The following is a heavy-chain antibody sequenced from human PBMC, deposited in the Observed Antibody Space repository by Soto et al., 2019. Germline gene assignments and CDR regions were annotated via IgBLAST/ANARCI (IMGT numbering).Heavy chain of an antibody. Sequence: GGSLRLSCAASGFTFSDYYMSWIRQAPGKGLEWVSYISSSSSYTNYADSVKGRLTISRDNAKNSLYLQMNSLRAEDTAVYYCVPSLGAGTTPIGYYYYGMDVWGQGTTVTVSS. D-gene: IGHD1-7*01. CDR2: ISSSSSYT. J-gene: IGHJ6*02. V-gene: IGHV3-11*06. CDR3: VPSLGAGTTPIGYYYYGMDV. CDR1: GFTFSDYY.